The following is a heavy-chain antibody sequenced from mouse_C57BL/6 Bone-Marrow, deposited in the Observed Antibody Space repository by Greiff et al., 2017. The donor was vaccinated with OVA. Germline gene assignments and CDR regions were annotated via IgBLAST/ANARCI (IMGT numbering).Heavy chain of an antibody. Sequence: EVQGVESGGGLVKPGGSLKLSCAASGFTFSSYTMSWVRQTPEKRLEWVATISGGGGNTYYPDSVKGRFTISRDNAKNTLYLQMSSLRSEDTALYYCARHGGLPAWFAYWGQGTLVTVSA. CDR3: ARHGGLPAWFAY. CDR2: ISGGGGNT. D-gene: IGHD2-4*01. CDR1: GFTFSSYT. J-gene: IGHJ3*01. V-gene: IGHV5-9*01.